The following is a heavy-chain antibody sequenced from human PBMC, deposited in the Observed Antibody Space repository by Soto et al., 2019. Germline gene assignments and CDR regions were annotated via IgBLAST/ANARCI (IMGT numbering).Heavy chain of an antibody. CDR1: GYLFTTYD. Sequence: QVQLIQSGAEVKKPGASVRVSCKTSGYLFTTYDINWVRQAAGRGLEWMGRVNPNNGKTDYAQNFQGRLTMTRDTSISTVYMELSSLTSEDTAVYYCAKDFGGLYNWFDPWGREHWSPSPQ. D-gene: IGHD3-16*01. CDR2: VNPNNGKT. J-gene: IGHJ5*02. V-gene: IGHV1-8*01. CDR3: AKDFGGLYNWFDP.